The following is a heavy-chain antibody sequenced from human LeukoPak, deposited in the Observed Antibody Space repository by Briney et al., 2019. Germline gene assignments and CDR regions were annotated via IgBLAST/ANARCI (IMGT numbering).Heavy chain of an antibody. J-gene: IGHJ4*02. D-gene: IGHD2-2*01. V-gene: IGHV4-61*02. CDR3: ARSHWGYCSSTSCYNYYFDY. Sequence: SQTLSLTRTVSGGSISSGSYYWSWIRQPAGKGLEWIGRIYTSGSTNYNPSLKSRVTISVDTSKNQFPLKLSSVTAADTAVYYCARSHWGYCSSTSCYNYYFDYWGQGTLVTVSS. CDR2: IYTSGST. CDR1: GGSISSGSYY.